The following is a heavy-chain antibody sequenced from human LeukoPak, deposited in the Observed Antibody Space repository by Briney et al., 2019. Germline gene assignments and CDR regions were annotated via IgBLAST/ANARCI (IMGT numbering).Heavy chain of an antibody. D-gene: IGHD3-10*01. V-gene: IGHV3-30*02. CDR3: AKEKIAVWFGGLYYYYYMDV. J-gene: IGHJ6*03. CDR1: GFTFSNAW. CDR2: IRYDGSNK. Sequence: GGSLRLSCVGSGFTFSNAWMGWVRQAPGKGLEWVAFIRYDGSNKYYADSVKGRFTISRDNSKNTLYLQMNSLRAEDTAVYYCAKEKIAVWFGGLYYYYYMDVWGKGTTVTISS.